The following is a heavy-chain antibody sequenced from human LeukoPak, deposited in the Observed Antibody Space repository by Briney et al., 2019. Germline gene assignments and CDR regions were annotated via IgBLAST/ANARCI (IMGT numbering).Heavy chain of an antibody. CDR2: ITGNNGNT. CDR3: ARDQRNSGSYRFEY. Sequence: ASVTVSCTASGYTFSGYGISWVRQAPGQGLEWMGWITGNNGNTNYAPSLQGRVTMTTDTSTNTAYMELTSLKSDDTAVYYCARDQRNSGSYRFEYWGQGTPVTVSS. CDR1: GYTFSGYG. V-gene: IGHV1-18*01. J-gene: IGHJ4*02. D-gene: IGHD1-26*01.